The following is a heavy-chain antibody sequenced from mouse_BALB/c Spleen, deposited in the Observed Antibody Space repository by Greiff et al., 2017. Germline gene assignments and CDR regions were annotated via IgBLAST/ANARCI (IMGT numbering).Heavy chain of an antibody. D-gene: IGHD1-1*01. V-gene: IGHV14-3*02. J-gene: IGHJ1*01. Sequence: VHVKQSGAELVKPGASVKLSCTASGFNIKDTYMHWVKQRPEQGLEWIGRIDPANGNTKYDPKFQGKATITADTSSNTAYLQLSSLTSEDTAVYYCARWGVVADWYFDVWGAGTTVTVSS. CDR2: IDPANGNT. CDR3: ARWGVVADWYFDV. CDR1: GFNIKDTY.